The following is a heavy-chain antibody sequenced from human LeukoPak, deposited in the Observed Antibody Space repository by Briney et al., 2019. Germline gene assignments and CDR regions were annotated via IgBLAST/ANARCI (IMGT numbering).Heavy chain of an antibody. CDR2: IYHSGST. V-gene: IGHV4-30-2*01. D-gene: IGHD3-3*01. CDR3: ARAPDDFWSGYEFDP. CDR1: GGSISSGGYS. J-gene: IGHJ5*02. Sequence: SETLSLTCAVSGGSISSGGYSWSWIRQPPGKGLEWIGYIYHSGSTYYNPSLKSRVTISVDRSKNQFSLKLSSVTAADTAVYYCARAPDDFWSGYEFDPWGQGTLVTVSS.